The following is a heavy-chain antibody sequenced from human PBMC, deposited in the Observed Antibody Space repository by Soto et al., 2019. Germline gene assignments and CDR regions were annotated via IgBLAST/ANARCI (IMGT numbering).Heavy chain of an antibody. Sequence: GGSLRLSCVVSGFTFSNYAMGWVRQVPGKGLEWVSSISEAGDLTDYADFVKGRLTISRDNSRNTFYLQMNNLRAEDTAVYYCASVGGVVRGVRGALDFWGQGTMVTVSS. CDR3: ASVGGVVRGVRGALDF. V-gene: IGHV3-23*01. CDR1: GFTFSNYA. CDR2: ISEAGDLT. J-gene: IGHJ4*02. D-gene: IGHD3-10*01.